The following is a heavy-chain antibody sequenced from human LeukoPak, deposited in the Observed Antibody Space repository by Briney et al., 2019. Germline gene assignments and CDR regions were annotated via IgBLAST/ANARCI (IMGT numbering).Heavy chain of an antibody. J-gene: IGHJ4*02. CDR1: GYSIRRGYH. V-gene: IGHV4-38-2*02. CDR2: IHHSGST. Sequence: SETLSLTCSVSGYSIRRGYHWGWIRQPPGKGLEWIGTIHHSGSTYYNPSLKSRVTISVDTSKNQFSLKLTSVTASDTAVYYCARVNWINDYWGQGTLVTVSS. D-gene: IGHD1-20*01. CDR3: ARVNWINDY.